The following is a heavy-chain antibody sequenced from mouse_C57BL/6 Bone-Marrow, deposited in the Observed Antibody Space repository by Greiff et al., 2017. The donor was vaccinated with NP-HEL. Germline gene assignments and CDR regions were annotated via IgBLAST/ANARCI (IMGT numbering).Heavy chain of an antibody. CDR1: GFTFSDYY. V-gene: IGHV5-12*01. D-gene: IGHD2-2*01. CDR2: ISNGGGST. CDR3: ARQEGYGSYWYFDV. Sequence: DVMLVESGGGLVQPGGSLKLSCAASGFTFSDYYMYLVRQTPEKRLEWVAYISNGGGSTYYPDTVKGRFTISRDNAKNTLYLQMSRLKSEDTAMYYCARQEGYGSYWYFDVWGTGTTVTVSS. J-gene: IGHJ1*03.